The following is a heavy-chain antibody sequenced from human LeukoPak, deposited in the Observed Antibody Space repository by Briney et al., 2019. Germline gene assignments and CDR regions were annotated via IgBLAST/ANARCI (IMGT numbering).Heavy chain of an antibody. CDR1: GYTFISYG. CDR3: ARGRLSTVVSPLWD. CDR2: ISAYNGNK. J-gene: IGHJ4*02. D-gene: IGHD4-23*01. V-gene: IGHV1-18*01. Sequence: GASVKVSCKASGYTFISYGISWVRQAPGQGLDWMGWISAYNGNKNYAQKLQGRVTMTTDTSTSTAYMELRSLRSDDTAVYYCARGRLSTVVSPLWDWGQGTLVTVSS.